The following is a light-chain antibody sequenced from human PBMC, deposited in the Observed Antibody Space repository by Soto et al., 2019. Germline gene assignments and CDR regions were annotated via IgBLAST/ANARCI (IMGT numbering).Light chain of an antibody. Sequence: EIVMTQSPATLSVSPGESATLACRASQSVSSNLAWHQQKPGQAPRILMYDASTRATGISARFSGSGSGTDFTLTISSLQSEDFAVYYCQQYHNWPITFGQGTRLEI. CDR2: DAS. CDR3: QQYHNWPIT. V-gene: IGKV3-15*01. CDR1: QSVSSN. J-gene: IGKJ5*01.